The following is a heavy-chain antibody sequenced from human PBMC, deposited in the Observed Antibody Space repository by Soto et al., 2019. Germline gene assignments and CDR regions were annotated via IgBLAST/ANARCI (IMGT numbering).Heavy chain of an antibody. V-gene: IGHV4-34*01. J-gene: IGHJ5*02. Sequence: QVQLQQWGAGLLKPSETLSLTCAVYGGSFSGYYWSWIRQPPGKGLEWIGEINHSGSTNYNPSLKSRVTISVDTSKIQFSLKLSSVTAADTAVYYCARRGGRGGYYSSSSASYNWFDPWGQGTLVTVSS. D-gene: IGHD6-6*01. CDR3: ARRGGRGGYYSSSSASYNWFDP. CDR2: INHSGST. CDR1: GGSFSGYY.